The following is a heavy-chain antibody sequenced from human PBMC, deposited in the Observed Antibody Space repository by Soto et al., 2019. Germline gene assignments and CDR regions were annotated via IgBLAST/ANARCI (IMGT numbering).Heavy chain of an antibody. V-gene: IGHV5-51*01. Sequence: GESLKISCKGSGYNFAGYWIAWVRQMPGRGLELMGIIYPSDSDTRYRPSFQGQVTISADKSISSAYLQWSSLRASDTAMYYCARGGVSTRTFDYWGQGTPVTVS. CDR1: GYNFAGYW. CDR2: IYPSDSDT. CDR3: ARGGVSTRTFDY. J-gene: IGHJ4*02. D-gene: IGHD3-3*01.